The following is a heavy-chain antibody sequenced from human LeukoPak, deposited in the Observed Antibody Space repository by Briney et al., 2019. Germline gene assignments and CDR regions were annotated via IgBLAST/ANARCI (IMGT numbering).Heavy chain of an antibody. CDR1: GFTFDDYG. D-gene: IGHD5-24*01. CDR3: TTDSPYFPRWLQNYFDY. J-gene: IGHJ4*02. V-gene: IGHV3-20*04. Sequence: GGSLRLSCAASGFTFDDYGMSWVRQAPGKGLEWVSGINWNGGSTGYADSVKGRFTISRDNAKNSLYLQMNSLKTEDTAVYYCTTDSPYFPRWLQNYFDYWGQGTLVTVSS. CDR2: INWNGGST.